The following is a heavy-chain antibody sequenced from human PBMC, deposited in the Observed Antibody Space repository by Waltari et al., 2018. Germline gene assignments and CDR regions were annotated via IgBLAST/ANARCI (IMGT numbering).Heavy chain of an antibody. V-gene: IGHV2-5*01. CDR2: IYWSDDT. Sequence: QITLKESGPTLVKPTQTLTLTCTFSGFSLSTSGMGVGWIRQSPGKALEWLALIYWSDDTRYRPSLKSRLTITKDTSENQVVLTMTNMDPVDAATYYCAHSRGAILDCWGQGTLVTVSS. J-gene: IGHJ4*02. CDR1: GFSLSTSGMG. CDR3: AHSRGAILDC. D-gene: IGHD3-16*01.